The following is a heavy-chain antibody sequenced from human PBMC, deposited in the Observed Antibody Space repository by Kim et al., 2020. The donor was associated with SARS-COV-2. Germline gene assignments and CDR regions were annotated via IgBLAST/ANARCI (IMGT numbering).Heavy chain of an antibody. CDR2: MNPNSGNT. Sequence: ASVKVSCKASGYTFTSYDINWVRQATGQGLEWMGWMNPNSGNTGYAQKFQGRVTMTRNTSISTAYMELSSLRSEDTAVYYCARARGQVPAPIWGFYYYYYGMDVWGQGTTVTVSS. CDR3: ARARGQVPAPIWGFYYYYYGMDV. CDR1: GYTFTSYD. D-gene: IGHD2-2*01. J-gene: IGHJ6*02. V-gene: IGHV1-8*01.